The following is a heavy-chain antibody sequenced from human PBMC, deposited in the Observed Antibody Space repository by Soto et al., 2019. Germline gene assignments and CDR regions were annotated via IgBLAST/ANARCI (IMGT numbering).Heavy chain of an antibody. CDR2: IKSKTDGGTT. Sequence: LRLSCAASGFTFSNAWMSWVRRAPGKGLEWVGRIKSKTDGGTTDYAAPVKGRFTISRDDSKNTLYLQMNSLKTEDTAVYYCTTIGYSYGRGYYYYYYGMDLWGQGTTVTVSS. V-gene: IGHV3-15*01. D-gene: IGHD5-18*01. J-gene: IGHJ6*02. CDR3: TTIGYSYGRGYYYYYYGMDL. CDR1: GFTFSNAW.